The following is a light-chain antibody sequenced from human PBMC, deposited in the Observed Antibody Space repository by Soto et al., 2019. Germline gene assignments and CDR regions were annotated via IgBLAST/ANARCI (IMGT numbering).Light chain of an antibody. CDR1: RRDVGTFNY. CDR2: EVT. Sequence: QSVLTQPAAVSGSPGQSITISCTGTRRDVGTFNYVSWYQLQPGKTPKLVIYEVTDRPSGVSNRFSGSKSGNTASLTISGLQAEDEAEYYCSSYTNINTRACVFGTGTKVTVL. CDR3: SSYTNINTRACV. J-gene: IGLJ1*01. V-gene: IGLV2-14*01.